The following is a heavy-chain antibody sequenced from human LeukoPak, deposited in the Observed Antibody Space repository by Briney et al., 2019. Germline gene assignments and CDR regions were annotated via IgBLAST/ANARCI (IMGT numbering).Heavy chain of an antibody. Sequence: GGSLRLSCAVSGFTFSSYEMNWVRQAPGKGLEWVSYISSSGRTKYYADSVKGRFTISRDNSKNTLYLQMNSLRAGDTAVYYCAKVGQPWSIWDYFDYWGQGTLVTVSS. D-gene: IGHD3-16*01. CDR2: ISSSGRTK. CDR3: AKVGQPWSIWDYFDY. V-gene: IGHV3-48*03. CDR1: GFTFSSYE. J-gene: IGHJ4*02.